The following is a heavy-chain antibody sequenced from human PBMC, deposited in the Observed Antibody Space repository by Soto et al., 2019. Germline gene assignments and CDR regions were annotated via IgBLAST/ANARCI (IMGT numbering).Heavy chain of an antibody. CDR3: VRGFSASKGSPPDF. D-gene: IGHD2-2*01. CDR2: ISGSGGST. V-gene: IGHV3-23*01. J-gene: IGHJ4*02. CDR1: GFTFSSFA. Sequence: GGSLRLSCAASGFTFSSFAMSWVRQAPGKGLDWVSAISGSGGSTYSADSVKGRFTISRDNSKDTLYLQMSSLRAEDTAVSYCVRGFSASKGSPPDFWGQGSLVTVSS.